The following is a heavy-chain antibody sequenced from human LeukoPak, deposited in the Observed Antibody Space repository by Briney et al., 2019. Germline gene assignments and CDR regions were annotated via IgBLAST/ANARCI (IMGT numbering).Heavy chain of an antibody. CDR3: ARPPGDY. V-gene: IGHV3-48*04. CDR2: ISSSSTK. Sequence: PGGSLRLSCAASGFTFSTYSMNWVRQAPGKGLEWVSYISSSSTKYYADSVKGRFTISRDNSKNSLYLQMNSLRAEDTAVYYCARPPGDYWGQGTLVTVSS. CDR1: GFTFSTYS. J-gene: IGHJ4*02.